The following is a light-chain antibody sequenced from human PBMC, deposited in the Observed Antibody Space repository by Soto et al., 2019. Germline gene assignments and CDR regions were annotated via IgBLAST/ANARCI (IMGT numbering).Light chain of an antibody. CDR1: QSLSGIY. V-gene: IGKV3-20*01. CDR3: QQYSTSPVT. CDR2: GAS. J-gene: IGKJ4*01. Sequence: EIVLTQSPGTLSLSPGERATLSCRASQSLSGIYLAWYQQKPGQAPRLLIYGASLRATGIPDRFSGSGSGTDFSLTISRLDPEDFAVYYCQQYSTSPVTFGGGTKVEVK.